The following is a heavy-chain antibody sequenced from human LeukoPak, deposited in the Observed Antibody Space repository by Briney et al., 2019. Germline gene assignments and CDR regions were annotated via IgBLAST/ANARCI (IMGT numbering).Heavy chain of an antibody. CDR2: ISYDGSNA. V-gene: IGHV3-30-3*01. Sequence: GGSLRLSCAASGLTFRSSAMHWVRQAPGKGLEWVAVISYDGSNAYSADSVKGRFTISRDNSKNTLYPQMNSLRGEDTAVYYCARDRFSSGAAYFDDWGQGTLVTVSS. CDR1: GLTFRSSA. D-gene: IGHD6-19*01. CDR3: ARDRFSSGAAYFDD. J-gene: IGHJ4*02.